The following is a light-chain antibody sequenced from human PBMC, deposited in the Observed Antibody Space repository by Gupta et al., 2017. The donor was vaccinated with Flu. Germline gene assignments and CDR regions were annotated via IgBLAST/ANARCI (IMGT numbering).Light chain of an antibody. CDR1: NIGSKT. Sequence: SYVLTQPPAVSVAPGQTARITCGGNNIGSKTEHWYQQRPGQAPVLVICADSDRPSGIPERFSGSTSGNTATVIISRVEAGEEADYYCQRWDSSSDNVVFGGGTKLTVL. CDR2: ADS. J-gene: IGLJ2*01. CDR3: QRWDSSSDNVV. V-gene: IGLV3-21*02.